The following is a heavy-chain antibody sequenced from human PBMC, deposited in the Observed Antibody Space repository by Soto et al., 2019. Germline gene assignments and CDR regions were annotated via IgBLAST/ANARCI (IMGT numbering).Heavy chain of an antibody. CDR3: ASMGYHYGSGSYPLDY. CDR1: GGSISNYY. V-gene: IGHV4-59*08. CDR2: MYNSGRT. J-gene: IGHJ4*02. D-gene: IGHD3-10*01. Sequence: QVQLQESGPGLVKPSETLSLTCTVSGGSISNYYWTWIRQPPGKGLEWIGFMYNSGRTHYNPSLKSRVTISLETSKNQFSLNLRSVTAADTAVYYCASMGYHYGSGSYPLDYWGQGTLVAVSS.